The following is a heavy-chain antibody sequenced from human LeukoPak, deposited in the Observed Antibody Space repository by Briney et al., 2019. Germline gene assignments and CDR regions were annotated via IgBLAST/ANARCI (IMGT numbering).Heavy chain of an antibody. J-gene: IGHJ4*02. CDR1: GFTFERYV. Sequence: HPGGSLRLSCVTSGFTFERYVMHWMRLAPGKGLECVSSIHPNNGGVGYAASVKGRFTISRDNALNSLYLQMNSLRAEDTAIYYCARSIPYGTTWYGRSDYWGQGTLVTVSS. CDR2: IHPNNGGV. V-gene: IGHV3-9*01. D-gene: IGHD6-13*01. CDR3: ARSIPYGTTWYGRSDY.